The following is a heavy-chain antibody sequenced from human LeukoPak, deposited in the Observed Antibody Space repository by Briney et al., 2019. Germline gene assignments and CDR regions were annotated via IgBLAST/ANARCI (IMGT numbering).Heavy chain of an antibody. J-gene: IGHJ4*02. CDR3: ARSHGLY. V-gene: IGHV4-59*01. CDR2: IQYSGSA. Sequence: PSEILSLTCSVSGGSMNSYDWGWIRRPPGKGLEWIGYIQYSGSAKYNPSLRSRVTISLDTPKSQFSLKLSSVTAADTAVYYCARSHGLYWGQGTLVSVSS. CDR1: GGSMNSYD.